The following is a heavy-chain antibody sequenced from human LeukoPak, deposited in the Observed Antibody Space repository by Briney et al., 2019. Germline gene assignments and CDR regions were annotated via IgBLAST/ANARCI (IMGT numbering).Heavy chain of an antibody. D-gene: IGHD1-1*01. CDR2: INPNSADT. Sequence: ASVKVSCKASGYTFTADYIHWVRQAPGQGLEWMGWINPNSADTHYPQKFQGRVTLTSDASISTAYMELSGLSPDDTAMYYCARDLRGNSMFFDYWSQGTLVTVSS. CDR1: GYTFTADY. J-gene: IGHJ4*02. V-gene: IGHV1-2*02. CDR3: ARDLRGNSMFFDY.